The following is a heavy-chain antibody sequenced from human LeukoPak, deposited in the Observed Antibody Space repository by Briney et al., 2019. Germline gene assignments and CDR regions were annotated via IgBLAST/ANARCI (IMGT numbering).Heavy chain of an antibody. Sequence: SETLSLTCTVSGGSISSYYWSWIRQPPGKGLEWIGYIYYSGSTNYNPSLKSRATISVNTSKNQFSLKLSSVTAADTAVYYCARSESTRYYYDSSGRGAFDIWGQGTMVTVSS. CDR3: ARSESTRYYYDSSGRGAFDI. CDR2: IYYSGST. CDR1: GGSISSYY. J-gene: IGHJ3*02. D-gene: IGHD3-22*01. V-gene: IGHV4-59*01.